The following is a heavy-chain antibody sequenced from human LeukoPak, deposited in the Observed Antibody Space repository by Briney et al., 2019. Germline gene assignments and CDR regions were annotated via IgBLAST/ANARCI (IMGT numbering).Heavy chain of an antibody. J-gene: IGHJ4*02. CDR3: ARLLYGSGSYSNIFDS. V-gene: IGHV4-59*08. CDR1: GGSISSYY. D-gene: IGHD3-10*01. Sequence: PSETLSLTCTVSGGSISSYYWSWIRQPPGKGLEWIGYMYYSGSTNYNPSLKSRVTISVDTSKNQFSLKLSSVTAADTAVYYCARLLYGSGSYSNIFDSWGQGTLVTVSS. CDR2: MYYSGST.